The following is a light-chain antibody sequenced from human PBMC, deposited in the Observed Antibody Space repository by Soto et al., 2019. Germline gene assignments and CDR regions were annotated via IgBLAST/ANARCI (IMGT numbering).Light chain of an antibody. Sequence: EIVMTQSPATLSVAPGERATLSCRASQTIGTNLAWYQQKPGQPPRLLFFGASTRATGVPARFSGSGSGTEFTLTISSLQSEDSAIYYCQQYFEWPPMTFGQGTKVEI. V-gene: IGKV3-15*01. J-gene: IGKJ1*01. CDR1: QTIGTN. CDR2: GAS. CDR3: QQYFEWPPMT.